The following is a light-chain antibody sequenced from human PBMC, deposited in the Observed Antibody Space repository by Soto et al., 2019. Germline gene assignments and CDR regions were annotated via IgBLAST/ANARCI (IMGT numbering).Light chain of an antibody. CDR3: QQYDSSHLT. V-gene: IGKV3-20*01. CDR1: QSVSSRY. Sequence: EVVLTQSPGTLSLSPGERATLSCRASQSVSSRYFAWYQQKPGQAPRLLIYGVSNRATGIPDRFSGSGSGTDFTLTISRLEPEDFAVYYCQQYDSSHLTFGGGTKVEI. J-gene: IGKJ4*01. CDR2: GVS.